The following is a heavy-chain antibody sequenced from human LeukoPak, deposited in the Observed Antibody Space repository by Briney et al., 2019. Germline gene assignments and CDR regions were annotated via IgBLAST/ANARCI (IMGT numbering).Heavy chain of an antibody. V-gene: IGHV4-34*01. J-gene: IGHJ4*02. CDR2: INHSGST. D-gene: IGHD6-13*01. CDR3: ARRAPTYSSPVDY. Sequence: SETLSLTCIVSGGSIDIYFWHWIRQPAGKGLEWIGEINHSGSTNYNPSLKSRVTISVDTSKNQFSLKLSSVTAADTAVYYCARRAPTYSSPVDYWGQGTLVTVSS. CDR1: GGSIDIYF.